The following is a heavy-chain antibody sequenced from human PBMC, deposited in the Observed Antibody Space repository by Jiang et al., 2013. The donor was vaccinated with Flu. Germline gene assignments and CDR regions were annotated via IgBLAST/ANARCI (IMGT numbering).Heavy chain of an antibody. V-gene: IGHV4-4*07. J-gene: IGHJ3*02. CDR1: GGSISSRY. CDR2: IYTSGNT. Sequence: GSGLVKPSETLSLTCAVSGGSISSRYWWTWIRQPAGKGLEWIGRIYTSGNTNYNPSLKGRVTMSVDTSKSQFSLKLSSVTAADTAVYYCARAGYSDTSGSRDAFDIWGQGTMVTVSS. CDR3: ARAGYSDTSGSRDAFDI. D-gene: IGHD3-22*01.